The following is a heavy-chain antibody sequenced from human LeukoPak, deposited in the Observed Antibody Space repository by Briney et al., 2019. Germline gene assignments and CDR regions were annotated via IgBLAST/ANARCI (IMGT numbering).Heavy chain of an antibody. J-gene: IGHJ3*01. Sequence: GGSLRLSCAASGFTFSVHYVDWVRQAPGKGLEWVGRSRDRAKSYSTDYAASVKGRFTISRDNSKNSVYLQMNSLKTEDTAVYYCARASTWVPGEDSSGYYYPYAFDLWGQGTMVTVSS. CDR1: GFTFSVHY. CDR3: ARASTWVPGEDSSGYYYPYAFDL. D-gene: IGHD3-22*01. V-gene: IGHV3-72*01. CDR2: SRDRAKSYST.